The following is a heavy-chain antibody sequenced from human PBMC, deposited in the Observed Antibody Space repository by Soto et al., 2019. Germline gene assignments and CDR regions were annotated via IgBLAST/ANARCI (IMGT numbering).Heavy chain of an antibody. V-gene: IGHV2-5*01. CDR3: ANRPSGWCLFDD. D-gene: IGHD6-19*01. J-gene: IGHJ4*02. CDR2: IYWNGDK. Sequence: QITLKESGPTLVKPTQTLTLTCTFSGFSLSTSGVGVGWIRQSPGKALQWLALIYWNGDKRYNPSLKTRLTITKDTSKNQVVLTLANMDPVDKATYYGANRPSGWCLFDDWGQGTLVTVSS. CDR1: GFSLSTSGVG.